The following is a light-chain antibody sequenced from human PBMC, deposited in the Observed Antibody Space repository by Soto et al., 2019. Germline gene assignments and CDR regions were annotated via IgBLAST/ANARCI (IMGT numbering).Light chain of an antibody. CDR2: ANN. CDR3: AASNDSLNGYV. CDR1: TSNIGSNT. J-gene: IGLJ1*01. Sequence: QSVLTQPPSASGTPGQRVTISCSGSTSNIGSNTVNWYQQLPGTAPKLLIHANNQRPSGVPDRFSGSKSGTSASLAISWLQSEEADYYVAASNDSLNGYVFGGGTKVTV. V-gene: IGLV1-44*01.